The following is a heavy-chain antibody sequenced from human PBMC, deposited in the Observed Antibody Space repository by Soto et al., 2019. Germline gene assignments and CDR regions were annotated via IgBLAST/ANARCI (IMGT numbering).Heavy chain of an antibody. J-gene: IGHJ5*02. CDR3: ARGPNYYNSARGCFDP. CDR2: IYYSGST. V-gene: IGHV4-30-4*01. CDR1: GGSIRSGDYY. Sequence: SETLSLTCTVSGGSIRSGDYYWSWIRQPPGKGLEWIGYIYYSGSTYYNPSLKSRVTISVDTSKNQFSLKISSVTAADTAVYYCARGPNYYNSARGCFDPWGQGTLVTVSS. D-gene: IGHD3-10*01.